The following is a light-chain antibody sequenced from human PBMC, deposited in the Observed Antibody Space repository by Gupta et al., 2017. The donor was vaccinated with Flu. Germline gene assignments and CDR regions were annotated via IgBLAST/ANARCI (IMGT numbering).Light chain of an antibody. CDR3: QQYNNWPWA. V-gene: IGKV3-15*01. J-gene: IGKJ1*01. CDR1: QSVSSN. Sequence: ELVITQSPATLSVSPGERATLSCRDSQSVSSNLAWYQQKPGQAPRLLIYGASTRATGIPARFSGSGSGTEFTLTISSLQSEDFAVYYCQQYNNWPWAFGQGTKVEIK. CDR2: GAS.